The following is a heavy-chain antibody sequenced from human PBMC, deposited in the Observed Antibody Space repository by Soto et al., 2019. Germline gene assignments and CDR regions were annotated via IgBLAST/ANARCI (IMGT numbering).Heavy chain of an antibody. CDR3: AKERDIVVVVAPLDY. Sequence: QVQLVESGGGVVQPGRSLRLSCAASGFTFSSYGMHWVRQAPGKGPEGVAVRSYDGSNKYYADSVKGRFTISRDNSKNALYLQMNSLRAEDTAVYYCAKERDIVVVVAPLDYWGQGTLVTVSS. D-gene: IGHD2-15*01. CDR1: GFTFSSYG. J-gene: IGHJ4*02. V-gene: IGHV3-30*18. CDR2: RSYDGSNK.